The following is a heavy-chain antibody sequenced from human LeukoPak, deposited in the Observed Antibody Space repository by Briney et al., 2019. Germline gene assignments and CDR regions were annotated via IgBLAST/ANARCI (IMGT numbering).Heavy chain of an antibody. Sequence: GESLKISCKVSGYSFGTYWIGWVRQKPGKGLEWMGIIHLRDADTRNSPSFQGQVTIYADRSISTAYLQWTSLGASDSAIYYCATARHGTTYWDGWAQGTLVTVSS. V-gene: IGHV5-51*01. D-gene: IGHD1-1*01. CDR2: IHLRDADT. J-gene: IGHJ4*02. CDR1: GYSFGTYW. CDR3: ATARHGTTYWDG.